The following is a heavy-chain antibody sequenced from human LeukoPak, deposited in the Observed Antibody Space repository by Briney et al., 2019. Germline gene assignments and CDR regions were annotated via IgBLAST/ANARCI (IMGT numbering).Heavy chain of an antibody. D-gene: IGHD4-17*01. CDR2: IRTDGDT. J-gene: IGHJ4*02. CDR3: ARDARVGDPLDY. CDR1: GFIFRDYA. Sequence: GGSLRLSCVASGFIFRDYAMSWVRQAPDKGLMWVSRIRTDGDTSYADSVRGRFTISRDNSKNTLYLQMNSLRAEDTAVYYCARDARVGDPLDYWGQGTLVTVSS. V-gene: IGHV3-74*01.